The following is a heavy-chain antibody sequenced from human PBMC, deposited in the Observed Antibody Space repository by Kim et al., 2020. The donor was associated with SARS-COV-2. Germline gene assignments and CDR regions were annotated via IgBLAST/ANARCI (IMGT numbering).Heavy chain of an antibody. J-gene: IGHJ5*01. Sequence: GGSLRLSCAASGFTFSSYGMHWVRQAPGKGLEWVAVISYDGSNKYYADSVKGRFTISRDNSKNTLYLQMNSLRAEDTAVYYCAKDLRTYYYDSSGLNWF. D-gene: IGHD3-22*01. CDR1: GFTFSSYG. CDR2: ISYDGSNK. V-gene: IGHV3-30*18. CDR3: AKDLRTYYYDSSGLNWF.